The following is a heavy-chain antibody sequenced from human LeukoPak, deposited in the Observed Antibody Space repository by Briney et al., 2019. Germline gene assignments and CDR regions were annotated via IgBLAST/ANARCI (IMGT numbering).Heavy chain of an antibody. CDR1: GGSISSYY. CDR2: IYYSGST. J-gene: IGHJ6*02. Sequence: PSETLSLTCTVSGGSISSYYWSWIRQPPGKGLAWIGYIYYSGSTNYNPSLKSRVTISVDTSKNQFSLKLSSVTAADTAVYYCARHIPYDFWSGFDWYYYYGMDVWGQGTTVTVSS. CDR3: ARHIPYDFWSGFDWYYYYGMDV. V-gene: IGHV4-59*08. D-gene: IGHD3-3*01.